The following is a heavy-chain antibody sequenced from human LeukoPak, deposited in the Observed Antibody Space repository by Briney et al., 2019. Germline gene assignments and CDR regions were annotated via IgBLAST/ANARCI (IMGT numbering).Heavy chain of an antibody. CDR1: GFTFSSYW. V-gene: IGHV3-74*01. CDR3: VRGLGSGYSYAYGVY. D-gene: IGHD5-18*01. Sequence: GGSLRLSCKASGFTFSSYWMHWVRQIPGKGLAWVSRINGDGGDTNSADSVKGRFTISRDNAKNTLYLKMNSLRAEDTAVYYCVRGLGSGYSYAYGVYWGQGTLVTVSS. J-gene: IGHJ4*02. CDR2: INGDGGDT.